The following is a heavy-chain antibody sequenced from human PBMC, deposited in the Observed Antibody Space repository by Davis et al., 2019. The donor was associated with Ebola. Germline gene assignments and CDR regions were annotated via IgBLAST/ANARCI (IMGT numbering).Heavy chain of an antibody. CDR1: GYSFTSYW. Sequence: GESLKIPCQGSGYSFTSYWIGRVRQMPGKGLEWMGLIYPGDSDTRYSPSFQGQVTISADKSISTAYLQWSSLKASDTAMYYCARGHSSSWSFDYWGQGTLVTVSS. CDR3: ARGHSSSWSFDY. D-gene: IGHD6-13*01. J-gene: IGHJ4*02. V-gene: IGHV5-51*01. CDR2: IYPGDSDT.